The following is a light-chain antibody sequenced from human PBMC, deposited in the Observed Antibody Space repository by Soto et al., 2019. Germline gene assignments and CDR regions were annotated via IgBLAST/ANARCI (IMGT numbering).Light chain of an antibody. CDR2: EVN. V-gene: IGLV2-14*01. Sequence: QSVLTQPASVSGSPGQSITISCTGTSSDVGGHDYVSWYQLHPGKAPRLMICEVNNRPSGVSNRFSGSKSGNTASLTISGLQAEDEADYYCGSYTSSSTYVFGSGTKVTVL. CDR3: GSYTSSSTYV. J-gene: IGLJ1*01. CDR1: SSDVGGHDY.